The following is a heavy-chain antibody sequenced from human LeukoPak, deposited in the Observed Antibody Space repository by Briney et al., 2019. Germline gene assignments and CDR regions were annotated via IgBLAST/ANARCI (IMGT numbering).Heavy chain of an antibody. CDR1: GYSITSSSW. Sequence: SETLSLTCAVSGYSITSSSWWGWIRQPPGKGLEWIGYIYHSGTTYYNPSLQSRVTMSVDTSKNQFSLKLSSVTAVDTAVYYCARGAYCSSTSCYYFDYWGQGTLVTVSS. J-gene: IGHJ4*02. V-gene: IGHV4-28*03. CDR2: IYHSGTT. D-gene: IGHD2-2*01. CDR3: ARGAYCSSTSCYYFDY.